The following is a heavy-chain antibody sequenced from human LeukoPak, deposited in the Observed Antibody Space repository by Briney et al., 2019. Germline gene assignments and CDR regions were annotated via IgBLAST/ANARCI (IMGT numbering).Heavy chain of an antibody. V-gene: IGHV3-23*01. J-gene: IGHJ4*02. CDR2: ISGSGGST. CDR3: AKDVDILTGYSKYFDY. D-gene: IGHD3-9*01. Sequence: GGSLRLSCAASGFTFSSYAMSWVRQASGKGLEWVSVISGSGGSTYYADSVKGRFTISRDNSKNTLYLQMNSLRAEDTAVYYCAKDVDILTGYSKYFDYWGQGTLVTVSS. CDR1: GFTFSSYA.